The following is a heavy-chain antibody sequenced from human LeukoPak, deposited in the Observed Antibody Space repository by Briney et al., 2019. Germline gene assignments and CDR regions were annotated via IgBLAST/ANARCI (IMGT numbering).Heavy chain of an antibody. D-gene: IGHD2/OR15-2a*01. V-gene: IGHV4-59*01. CDR3: ARTNYVPALNYFDY. J-gene: IGHJ4*02. CDR1: GVSISSYY. CDR2: IYYSGST. Sequence: SETLSLTCTVSGVSISSYYWSWIRQPPGKGLEWIGYIYYSGSTNYNPSLKSRVTISVDTSKNQFSLKLSSVTAADTAVYYCARTNYVPALNYFDYWGQGTLVTVSS.